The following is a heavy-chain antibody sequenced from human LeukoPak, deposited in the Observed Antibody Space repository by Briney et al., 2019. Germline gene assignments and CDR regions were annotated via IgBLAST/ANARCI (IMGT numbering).Heavy chain of an antibody. V-gene: IGHV3-30*18. CDR3: AKFGPDCSSTSCYGDYYYYGMDV. Sequence: GGSLRLSCAASGFIFSTYSMHWVRQAPGKGLEWVAVISYDGSNKYYADSVKGRFTISRDNSKNTLYLQMNSLRAEDTAVYYCAKFGPDCSSTSCYGDYYYYGMDVWGQGTTVTVSS. D-gene: IGHD2-2*01. CDR1: GFIFSTYS. J-gene: IGHJ6*02. CDR2: ISYDGSNK.